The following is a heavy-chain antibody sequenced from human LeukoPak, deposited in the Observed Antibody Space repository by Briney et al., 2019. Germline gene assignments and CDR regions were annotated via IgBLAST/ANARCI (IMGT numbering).Heavy chain of an antibody. CDR1: GGSISNYY. V-gene: IGHV4-4*07. CDR2: IYSSGGT. CDR3: ARGIAAASERAFDI. Sequence: SETLSLTCTVSGGSISNYYWSWIRQPTGKGLEWIGRIYSSGGTDYNPSLKSRVTMSVDTSKNQFSLKLRSVTAADTAVYYCARGIAAASERAFDIWGQGTMVTVSS. D-gene: IGHD6-13*01. J-gene: IGHJ3*02.